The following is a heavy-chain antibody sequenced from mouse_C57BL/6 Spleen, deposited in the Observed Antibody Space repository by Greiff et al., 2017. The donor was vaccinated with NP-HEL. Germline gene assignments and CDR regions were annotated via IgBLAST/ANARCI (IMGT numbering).Heavy chain of an antibody. CDR1: GFTFSSYA. D-gene: IGHD1-1*01. Sequence: EVKLMESGEGLVKPGGSLKLSCAASGFTFSSYAMSWVRQTPEKRLEWVAYISSGGDYIYYADTVKGRFTISRDNARNTLYLQMSSLKSEDTAMYYCTRVFHGSSYVDYWGQGTTLTVSS. J-gene: IGHJ2*01. V-gene: IGHV5-9-1*02. CDR3: TRVFHGSSYVDY. CDR2: ISSGGDYI.